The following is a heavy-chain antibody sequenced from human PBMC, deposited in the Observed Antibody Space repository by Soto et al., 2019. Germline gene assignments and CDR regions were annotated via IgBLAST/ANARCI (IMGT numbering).Heavy chain of an antibody. D-gene: IGHD5-12*01. CDR1: VGSISSTNYH. V-gene: IGHV4-39*01. CDR3: ARGNSGERFDY. J-gene: IGHJ4*01. Sequence: SETLSFTCTVSVGSISSTNYHLGWIRQPPGKGLEWMGTIYYTWTTDDSPSPKSRVTISLDTSKKQFSLRLSSVTSADTAVYYCARGNSGERFDYWGHGSLVTVSS. CDR2: IYYTWTT.